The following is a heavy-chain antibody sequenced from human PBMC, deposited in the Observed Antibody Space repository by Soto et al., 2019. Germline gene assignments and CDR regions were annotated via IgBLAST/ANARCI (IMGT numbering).Heavy chain of an antibody. D-gene: IGHD3-3*01. Sequence: SETLSLTCTVSGGSISSYYWSWIRQPPGKGLEWIGYINHSGSTNYNPSLKSRVTISVDTSKNLFSLKLSSVTAADTAVYYCAGAPNYDFWSGYYSYYYYYMDVWGKGTTVTVSS. J-gene: IGHJ6*03. V-gene: IGHV4-59*04. CDR2: INHSGST. CDR3: AGAPNYDFWSGYYSYYYYYMDV. CDR1: GGSISSYY.